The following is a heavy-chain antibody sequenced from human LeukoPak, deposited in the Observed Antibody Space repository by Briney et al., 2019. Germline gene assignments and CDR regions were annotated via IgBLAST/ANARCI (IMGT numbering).Heavy chain of an antibody. CDR1: GGSLSSSSSC. Sequence: SETLSLTCTVSGGSLSSSSSCWGWIRQPPGKGLEWFGSINYSGSTYYNSSLKSRVTISVDPSKNQFYLKLTSVTAADTAVYYCARGWLDGCGGTYFNWFDPWGQGTLVTVSS. D-gene: IGHD1-26*01. J-gene: IGHJ5*02. CDR3: ARGWLDGCGGTYFNWFDP. V-gene: IGHV4-39*01. CDR2: INYSGST.